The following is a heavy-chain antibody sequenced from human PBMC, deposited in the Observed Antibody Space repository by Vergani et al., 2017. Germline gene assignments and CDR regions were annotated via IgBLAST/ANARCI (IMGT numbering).Heavy chain of an antibody. D-gene: IGHD5-24*01. CDR3: AKSGWLQHFGAHYFDS. J-gene: IGHJ4*02. Sequence: EVQLLESEGRLVQPGGSLRLSCVASGFAFSRYAMSWVRQAPGKGLEWVSGLTASGSGISYADSVRGRFTISRDNSKNTLFLQMDSLRAEDTAVYYCAKSGWLQHFGAHYFDSWGQGILVTVSS. V-gene: IGHV3-23*01. CDR2: LTASGSGI. CDR1: GFAFSRYA.